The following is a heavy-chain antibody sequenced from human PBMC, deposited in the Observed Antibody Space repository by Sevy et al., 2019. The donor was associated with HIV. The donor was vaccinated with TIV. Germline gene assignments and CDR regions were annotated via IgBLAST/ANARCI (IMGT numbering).Heavy chain of an antibody. Sequence: GGSLRLSCAASGFTFSIIYMNWVRQSPGKGLEWVGRMKSKTDGGKTDYAAPVKDRFTMSRDDSKNTLYLQMNSLKADDTAVYYCTTVGFTDWGSEAFDIWGQGTMVTVSS. CDR2: MKSKTDGGKT. CDR3: TTVGFTDWGSEAFDI. D-gene: IGHD3-16*01. J-gene: IGHJ3*02. V-gene: IGHV3-15*01. CDR1: GFTFSIIY.